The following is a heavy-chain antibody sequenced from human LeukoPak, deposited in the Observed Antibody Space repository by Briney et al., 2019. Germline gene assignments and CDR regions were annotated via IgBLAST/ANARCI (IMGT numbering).Heavy chain of an antibody. CDR2: IYYSGST. D-gene: IGHD3-10*01. Sequence: PSETLSLTCTVSGGSISSSSYYCGWIRQPPGKGLEWIGSIYYSGSTYYNPSLKSRVTISVDTSKNQFSLKLSSVTAADTAVYCCARVGITMVRGVMNWFDPWGQGTLVTVSS. V-gene: IGHV4-39*07. CDR3: ARVGITMVRGVMNWFDP. J-gene: IGHJ5*02. CDR1: GGSISSSSYY.